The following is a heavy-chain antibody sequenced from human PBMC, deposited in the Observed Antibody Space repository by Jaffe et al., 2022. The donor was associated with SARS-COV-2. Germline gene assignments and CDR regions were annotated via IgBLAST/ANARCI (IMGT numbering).Heavy chain of an antibody. CDR1: GFTFSSYA. D-gene: IGHD6-13*01. Sequence: QVQLVESGGGVVQPGRSLRLSCAASGFTFSSYAMHWVRQAPGKGLEWVAVISYDGSNKYYADSVKGRFTISRDNSKNTLYLQMNSLRAEDTAVYYCARESGSSSHDYWGQGTLVTVSS. CDR2: ISYDGSNK. J-gene: IGHJ4*02. CDR3: ARESGSSSHDY. V-gene: IGHV3-30-3*01.